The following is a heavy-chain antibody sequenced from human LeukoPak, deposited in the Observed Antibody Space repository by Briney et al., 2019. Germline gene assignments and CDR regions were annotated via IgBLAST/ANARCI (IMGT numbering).Heavy chain of an antibody. CDR2: VYGGGST. Sequence: PGGSLRLSCAASGFTFSTYGMSWVRRAPGKGLEWISVVYGGGSTYYADSVKGRFTVTRDISKNTLYLQMNSVRAEDTAVYYCARGQGYYDGLDIWGQGTTVTVSS. CDR1: GFTFSTYG. CDR3: ARGQGYYDGLDI. V-gene: IGHV3-66*01. J-gene: IGHJ6*02.